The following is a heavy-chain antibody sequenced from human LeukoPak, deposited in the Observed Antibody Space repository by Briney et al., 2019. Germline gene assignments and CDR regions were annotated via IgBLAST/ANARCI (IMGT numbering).Heavy chain of an antibody. CDR3: ARHKYYFDY. CDR2: IYYSGST. V-gene: IGHV4-39*01. J-gene: IGHJ4*02. Sequence: WIRQPPGKGLEWTGSIYYSGSTYYNPSLKSRVTISVDTSKNQFSLKLSSVTAADTAVYYCARHKYYFDYWGQGTLVTVSS.